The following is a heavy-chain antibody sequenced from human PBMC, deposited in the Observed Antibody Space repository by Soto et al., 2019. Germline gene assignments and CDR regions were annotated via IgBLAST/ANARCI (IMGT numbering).Heavy chain of an antibody. V-gene: IGHV2-5*02. CDR1: GFSLSTSGVG. D-gene: IGHD2-15*01. CDR3: AYLPCSCGSCYWFSFSGMDV. CDR2: IYWDDDK. Sequence: QITLKESGPTLVKPTQTLTLTCTFSGFSLSTSGVGVAWIRQPPGKALEWLALIYWDDDKRYRPSLESRLTITKDTSKNQVVLTMTNMDSVDTATYYWAYLPCSCGSCYWFSFSGMDVWGQGTTVTVSS. J-gene: IGHJ6*02.